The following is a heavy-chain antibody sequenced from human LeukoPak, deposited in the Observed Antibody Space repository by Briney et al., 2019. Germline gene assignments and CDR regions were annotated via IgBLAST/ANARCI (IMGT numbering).Heavy chain of an antibody. CDR3: ARDLDYYGSGSLGHDAFDI. V-gene: IGHV4-34*01. J-gene: IGHJ3*02. D-gene: IGHD3-10*01. CDR2: INHSGST. CDR1: GGSFSGYY. Sequence: SETLSLTCAVYGGSFSGYYWSWIRQPPGKGLEWIGEINHSGSTNYNPSLKSRVTISVDTSKNQFSLKLSSVTAADTAVYYCARDLDYYGSGSLGHDAFDIWGQGTMVTVSS.